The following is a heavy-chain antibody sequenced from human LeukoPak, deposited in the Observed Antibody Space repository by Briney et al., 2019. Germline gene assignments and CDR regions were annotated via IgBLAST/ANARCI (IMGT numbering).Heavy chain of an antibody. V-gene: IGHV3-21*01. CDR1: GFTFSSYS. J-gene: IGHJ4*02. CDR2: ISSSSSYI. CDR3: ARGVTIFGVAADY. Sequence: GGSLRLSCAASGFTFSSYSMNGVSQAPGRGREWVSSISSSSSYIYYADSVKGRFTISRDNAKNSLYLQMNSLRAEDTAVYYCARGVTIFGVAADYWGQGTLVTVSS. D-gene: IGHD3-3*01.